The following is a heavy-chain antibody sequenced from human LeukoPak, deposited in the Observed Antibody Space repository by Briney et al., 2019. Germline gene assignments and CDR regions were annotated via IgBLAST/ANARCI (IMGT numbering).Heavy chain of an antibody. CDR3: PTGARRSSSWSPELRA. CDR1: GFTFSNAL. CDR2: IKSKTDGGTT. Sequence: GGSLRLSCAASGFTFSNALMSWVRQAPGKGLEWVGRIKSKTDGGTTDYAAPVKGRFTISRDDSKNTLYLQMNSLKTEDTAVYYCPTGARRSSSWSPELRAWGQGTLVTVSS. J-gene: IGHJ5*02. V-gene: IGHV3-15*01. D-gene: IGHD6-13*01.